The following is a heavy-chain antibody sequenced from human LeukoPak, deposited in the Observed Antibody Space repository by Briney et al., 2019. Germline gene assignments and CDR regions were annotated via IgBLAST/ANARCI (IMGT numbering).Heavy chain of an antibody. D-gene: IGHD2-15*01. V-gene: IGHV3-30-3*01. CDR3: ARDSASVGHNDGFDF. Sequence: PGGSLRLSCAASGFTFSSYAMHWVRQAPGKGLEWVAVISYDGSNKYYADSVKGRFTISRDNSKNTLYLQMNSLRAEDTAVYYCARDSASVGHNDGFDFWGHGTMVTVSS. J-gene: IGHJ3*01. CDR1: GFTFSSYA. CDR2: ISYDGSNK.